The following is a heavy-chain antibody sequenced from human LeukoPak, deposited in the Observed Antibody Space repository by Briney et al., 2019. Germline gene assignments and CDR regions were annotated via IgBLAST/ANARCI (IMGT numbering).Heavy chain of an antibody. J-gene: IGHJ3*02. CDR2: IYTSGRT. CDR3: ARVSDAFDI. CDR1: GRSISSGRHY. V-gene: IGHV4-61*02. Sequence: SEPLSHTRSVSGRSISSGRHYWSWIRQPAGKGLEWIGRIYTSGRTNYNPSLKSRVTISVDPSKDQFSLKLSSVTAAGTAVYYCARVSDAFDIWRQGTMVTV.